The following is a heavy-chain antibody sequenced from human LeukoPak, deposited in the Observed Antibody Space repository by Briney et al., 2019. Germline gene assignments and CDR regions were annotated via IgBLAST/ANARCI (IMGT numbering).Heavy chain of an antibody. V-gene: IGHV3-53*01. J-gene: IGHJ4*02. CDR2: IYNGGST. CDR1: GFTVSSNY. Sequence: GGSLRLSCAASGFTVSSNYMSWVRQAPGKGLEWVSVIYNGGSTYYADSVKGRFTISRDNSKNTLCLQMNSLRAEDTAIYYCASGIAYNYYFNYWGQGTLVTVSS. CDR3: ASGIAYNYYFNY. D-gene: IGHD5-24*01.